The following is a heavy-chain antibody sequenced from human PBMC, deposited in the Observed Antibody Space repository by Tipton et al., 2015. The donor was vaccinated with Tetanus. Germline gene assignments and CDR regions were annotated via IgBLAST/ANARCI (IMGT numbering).Heavy chain of an antibody. CDR2: IYYSGST. V-gene: IGHV4-59*08. D-gene: IGHD2-2*01. Sequence: TLSLTCTVSGGSINNYYWSWIRQPPGKGLEWIGYIYYSGSTNYNPSLKSRVTISVDTSKNQFSLKLSSVTAADTAVYYCARPHYQYWYFDLWGRGTLVTVSS. J-gene: IGHJ2*01. CDR3: ARPHYQYWYFDL. CDR1: GGSINNYY.